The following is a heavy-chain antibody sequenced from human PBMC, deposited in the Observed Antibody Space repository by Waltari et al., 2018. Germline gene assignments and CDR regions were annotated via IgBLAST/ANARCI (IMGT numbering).Heavy chain of an antibody. J-gene: IGHJ4*02. V-gene: IGHV4-39*01. Sequence: QVRLRESGPGLVKPSETLSLTCAVSGASVASAAPYWGWIRQSPERGLEWIGTRYFTGTTHYNPSRRSRVTIAADTSRDQFSLRVNSVTAADTAVYYCAGTDLHTKIAFDSWGQGTQVTVSA. D-gene: IGHD2-21*01. CDR1: GASVASAAPY. CDR3: AGTDLHTKIAFDS. CDR2: RYFTGTT.